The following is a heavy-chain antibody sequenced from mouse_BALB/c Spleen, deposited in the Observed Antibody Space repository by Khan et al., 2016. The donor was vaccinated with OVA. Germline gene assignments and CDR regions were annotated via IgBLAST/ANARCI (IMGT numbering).Heavy chain of an antibody. CDR3: ARAYYRYDGYYAMDY. Sequence: QVQLKESGPGLVAPSQSLSITCTVSGFSLSRYNIHWVRQPPGKGLEWLGMIWGGGGTDYISTPNSRLSISKNNSKSQVFLKMNSLQTDDSAMYYCARAYYRYDGYYAMDYWGQGTSVTVSS. V-gene: IGHV2-6-4*01. CDR2: IWGGGGT. J-gene: IGHJ4*01. D-gene: IGHD2-14*01. CDR1: GFSLSRYN.